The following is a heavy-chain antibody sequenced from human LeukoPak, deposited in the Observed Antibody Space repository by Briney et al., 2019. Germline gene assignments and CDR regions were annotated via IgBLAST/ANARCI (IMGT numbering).Heavy chain of an antibody. Sequence: PGGSLRLSCAASGFIFSTYWMHWVRQAPGKGPVWVSRMNSDGSSISYADSVKGRFTISRDNAKNTLYLQMNNLRPEDTAVYYCVPQEDCSRTTCQLDYWGQGTLVTVSS. CDR2: MNSDGSSI. CDR1: GFIFSTYW. CDR3: VPQEDCSRTTCQLDY. V-gene: IGHV3-74*01. J-gene: IGHJ4*02. D-gene: IGHD2-2*01.